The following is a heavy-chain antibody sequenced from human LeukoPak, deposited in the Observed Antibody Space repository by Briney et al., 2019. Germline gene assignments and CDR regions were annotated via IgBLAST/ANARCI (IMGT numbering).Heavy chain of an antibody. CDR2: ILYDGTNK. D-gene: IGHD5-12*01. J-gene: IGHJ4*02. Sequence: GGSLRLSCAASGFTFSSFGMHWVRQAPGQGLEWVAFILYDGTNKYYADPVKGRFTISRDIAKNSLYLQMNSLRAEDTAVYFCARGPSGYHNTGGQGTLVTVSS. V-gene: IGHV3-30*02. CDR3: ARGPSGYHNT. CDR1: GFTFSSFG.